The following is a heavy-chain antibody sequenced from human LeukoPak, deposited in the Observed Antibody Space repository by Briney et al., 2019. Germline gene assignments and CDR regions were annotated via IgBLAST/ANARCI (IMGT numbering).Heavy chain of an antibody. D-gene: IGHD3-10*01. Sequence: SETLSLTCTVSGGSISSYYWGWIRQPPGKGLEWIGYIYYSGNTNYNPSLKSRVTISVDTSKNQFSLKLSSVTAADTAVYYCATDNSYGSGSYYTWGQGTLVTVSS. CDR2: IYYSGNT. CDR3: ATDNSYGSGSYYT. J-gene: IGHJ4*02. CDR1: GGSISSYY. V-gene: IGHV4-59*01.